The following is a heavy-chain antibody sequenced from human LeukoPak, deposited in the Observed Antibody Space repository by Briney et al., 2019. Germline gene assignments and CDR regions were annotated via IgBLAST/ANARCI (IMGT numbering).Heavy chain of an antibody. CDR2: IYYSGST. V-gene: IGHV4-59*01. J-gene: IGHJ4*02. Sequence: SETLSLTCTVSSGSISSYYWSWIRQPPGKGLEWIGYIYYSGSTNYNPSLKSRVTISVDTSKNQFSLKLSSVTAADTAVYYCARDRVAVAGYFDYWGQGTLVTVSS. CDR1: SGSISSYY. D-gene: IGHD6-19*01. CDR3: ARDRVAVAGYFDY.